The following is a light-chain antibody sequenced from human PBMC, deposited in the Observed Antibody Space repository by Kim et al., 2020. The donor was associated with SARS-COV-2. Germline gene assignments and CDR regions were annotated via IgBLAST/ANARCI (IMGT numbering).Light chain of an antibody. V-gene: IGLV6-57*03. J-gene: IGLJ3*02. Sequence: GKSVTISDPPSGGSIAINYVPWYQQRPGSAPTTVIYEDTQRPSGLPDRFSGSIDSSSNSASLTISGLKTEDEADYYCQSYDSSNVVFGGGTQLTVL. CDR2: EDT. CDR1: GGSIAINY. CDR3: QSYDSSNVV.